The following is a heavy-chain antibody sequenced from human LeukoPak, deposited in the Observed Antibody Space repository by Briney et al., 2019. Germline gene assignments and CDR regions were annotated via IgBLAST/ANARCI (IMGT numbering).Heavy chain of an antibody. J-gene: IGHJ4*02. D-gene: IGHD1-26*01. CDR2: IYYSGST. Sequence: SETLSLTCTVSGGSISSSSYYWGWIRQPPGKGLEWIGSIYYSGSTYYNPSLKSRVTISVDTSKNQFSLKLSSVTAADTAVYYCARDLSGSQGNYWGQGTLVTVSS. CDR1: GGSISSSSYY. V-gene: IGHV4-39*07. CDR3: ARDLSGSQGNY.